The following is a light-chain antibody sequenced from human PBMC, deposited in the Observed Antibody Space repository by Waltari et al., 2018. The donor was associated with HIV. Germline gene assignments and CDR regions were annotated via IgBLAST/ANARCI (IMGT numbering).Light chain of an antibody. V-gene: IGLV3-1*01. J-gene: IGLJ1*01. CDR2: QDD. Sequence: SYELTQPPSVSVSPGQAATITCSGDKLDDKYVCWYKQKPGRSPVLLIYQDDKRLSGIPDRCSGANSGNTATLTISGTQTMDEADYYCQAWDSGTGVFGTGTTVTVL. CDR3: QAWDSGTGV. CDR1: KLDDKY.